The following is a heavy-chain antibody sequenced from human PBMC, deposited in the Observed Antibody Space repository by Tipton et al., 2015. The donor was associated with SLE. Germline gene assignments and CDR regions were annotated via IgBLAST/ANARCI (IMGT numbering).Heavy chain of an antibody. CDR1: GDSVSSGGYY. J-gene: IGHJ3*02. V-gene: IGHV4-61*09. CDR2: IYTFGGT. CDR3: ARRCTTTTCDDAFDI. D-gene: IGHD2-8*01. Sequence: TLSLTCTVSGDSVSSGGYYWTWIRQPAGEGLEWIGQIYTFGGTYYNPSLKSRVTISVDTSKKEVSLKLSSVTAADTAVYYGARRCTTTTCDDAFDIWGQGTMVTVSP.